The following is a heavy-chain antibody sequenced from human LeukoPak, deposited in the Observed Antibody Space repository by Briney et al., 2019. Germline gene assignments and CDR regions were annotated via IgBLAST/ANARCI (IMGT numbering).Heavy chain of an antibody. D-gene: IGHD3-10*01. CDR1: GFTFSSYA. CDR2: ISYDGSNK. V-gene: IGHV3-30*04. J-gene: IGHJ4*02. CDR3: ARGSGFGEPDFDY. Sequence: GGSLRLSCAASGFTFSSYAMHWVRQAPGKGLEWVAVISYDGSNKYYADSVKGRFTISRDNSKNTLYLQMNSLRAEDTAVYYCARGSGFGEPDFDYWGQGTLVTVSS.